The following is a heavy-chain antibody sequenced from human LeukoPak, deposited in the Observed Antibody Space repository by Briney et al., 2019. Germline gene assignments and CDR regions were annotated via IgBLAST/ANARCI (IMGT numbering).Heavy chain of an antibody. Sequence: GGPLRLSCAASGFTFTNYWMHWVRQAPGMGLVWVSRLPPDELGIIYADSVKGRITVSRDNAKNTVYLQMNNLRVDDTAMYYCVGTIASRGSEYWGQGALVTVSS. CDR2: LPPDELGI. CDR3: VGTIASRGSEY. D-gene: IGHD3-16*01. V-gene: IGHV3-74*01. J-gene: IGHJ4*02. CDR1: GFTFTNYW.